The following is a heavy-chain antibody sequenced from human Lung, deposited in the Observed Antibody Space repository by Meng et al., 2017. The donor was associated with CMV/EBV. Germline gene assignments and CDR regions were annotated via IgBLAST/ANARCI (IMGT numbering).Heavy chain of an antibody. J-gene: IGHJ6*02. Sequence: GEXXKISCAASGFTFSSYSMNWVRQAPGKGLEWVSSISSSSSYIYYADSVKGRFTISRDNAKNSLYLQMNSLGAEDTAVYYCARDHYDFWSGYYLYYYYGMDVWGQGTTVTVSS. CDR1: GFTFSSYS. D-gene: IGHD3-3*01. CDR2: ISSSSSYI. V-gene: IGHV3-21*01. CDR3: ARDHYDFWSGYYLYYYYGMDV.